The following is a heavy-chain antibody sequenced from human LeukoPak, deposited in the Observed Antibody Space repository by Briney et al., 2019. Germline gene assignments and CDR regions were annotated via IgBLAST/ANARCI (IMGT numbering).Heavy chain of an antibody. CDR3: AKDLLEHQLHNWFDP. D-gene: IGHD2-2*01. CDR2: ISGDGGST. J-gene: IGHJ5*02. CDR1: GFTFDDYA. V-gene: IGHV3-43*02. Sequence: GGSLRLSCAASGFTFDDYAMHWVRQAPGKGLEWVSLISGDGGSTYYADSVKGRFTISRDNSKNSLYLQMNSLRTEDTALYYCAKDLLEHQLHNWFDPWGQGTLVTVSS.